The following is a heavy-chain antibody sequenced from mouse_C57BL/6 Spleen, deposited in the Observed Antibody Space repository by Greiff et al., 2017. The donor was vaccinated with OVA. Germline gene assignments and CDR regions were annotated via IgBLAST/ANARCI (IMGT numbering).Heavy chain of an antibody. D-gene: IGHD1-1*01. CDR3: ARSGYGSSYAMDY. CDR2: IYPGDGDT. V-gene: IGHV1-82*01. Sequence: VKLQESGPELVKPGASVKISCKASGYAFSSSWMNWVKQRPGKGLEWIGRIYPGDGDTNYNGKFKGKATLTADKSSSTAYMQLSSLTSEDSAVYFCARSGYGSSYAMDYWGQGTSVTVSS. CDR1: GYAFSSSW. J-gene: IGHJ4*01.